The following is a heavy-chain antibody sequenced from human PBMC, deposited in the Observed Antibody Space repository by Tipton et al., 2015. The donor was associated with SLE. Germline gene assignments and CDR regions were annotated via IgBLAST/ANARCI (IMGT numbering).Heavy chain of an antibody. D-gene: IGHD6-19*01. CDR3: ARGLRGGWTYGMDV. V-gene: IGHV4-31*03. J-gene: IGHJ6*02. CDR1: GDSITNGGYY. CDR2: KYHSGST. Sequence: TLSLTCTVSGDSITNGGYYWSWVRQHPGKGLEWIGYKYHSGSTLYNPSLKSRATISVDTSKNQFSLRLSSVTAADTAVYYCARGLRGGWTYGMDVWGQGTTVIVSS.